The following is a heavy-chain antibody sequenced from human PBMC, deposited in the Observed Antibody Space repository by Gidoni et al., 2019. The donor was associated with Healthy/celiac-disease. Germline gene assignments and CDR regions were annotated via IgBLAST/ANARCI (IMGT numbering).Heavy chain of an antibody. CDR2: IYTSGST. J-gene: IGHJ4*02. CDR1: GGSISSGSYY. CDR3: ARGKWELLGLDY. Sequence: QVQLQESGPGLVKPSQTLSLTCTVSGGSISSGSYYWSWIRQPAGKGLEWIVRIYTSGSTNYNPSLKSRVTISVDTSKNQFSLKLSSVTAADTAVYYCARGKWELLGLDYWGQGTLVTVSS. V-gene: IGHV4-61*02. D-gene: IGHD1-26*01.